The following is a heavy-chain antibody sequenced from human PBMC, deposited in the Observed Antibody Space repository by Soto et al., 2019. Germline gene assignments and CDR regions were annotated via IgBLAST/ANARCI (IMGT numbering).Heavy chain of an antibody. J-gene: IGHJ4*02. Sequence: SETLSLTCAVYGGSFSGYYWSWIRQPPGKGLEWIGEINHSGSTNYNPSLKSRVTISVDTSKNQFSLKLSSVTAADTAVYYCARGRRYSSSWYSDYWGQGTLVTVSS. CDR2: INHSGST. V-gene: IGHV4-34*01. CDR1: GGSFSGYY. CDR3: ARGRRYSSSWYSDY. D-gene: IGHD6-13*01.